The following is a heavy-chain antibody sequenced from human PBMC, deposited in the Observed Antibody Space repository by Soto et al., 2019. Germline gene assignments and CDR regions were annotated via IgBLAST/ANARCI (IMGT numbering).Heavy chain of an antibody. J-gene: IGHJ4*02. Sequence: PSETLSLTCTVSGGSISSYYWSWILQPPGKGLEWIGYIYYSGSTNYNPSLKSRVTISVDTSKNQFSLKVSSVTAADTAVYYCASDSSGSYYFEYWGQGTLVTVSS. D-gene: IGHD6-19*01. CDR3: ASDSSGSYYFEY. CDR2: IYYSGST. V-gene: IGHV4-59*01. CDR1: GGSISSYY.